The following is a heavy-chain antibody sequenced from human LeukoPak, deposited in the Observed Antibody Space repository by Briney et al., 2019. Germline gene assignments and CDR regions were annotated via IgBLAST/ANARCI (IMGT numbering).Heavy chain of an antibody. CDR2: ILGSGADT. CDR1: GFTFGNYA. CDR3: ARDRRFSSGWYANDY. Sequence: GGSLRLSCAASGFTFGNYAMSWVRQAPGKGLEWVSIILGSGADTYYADSVRGRFTISRDNSEKTLYLQILSLRAEDTAVYYCARDRRFSSGWYANDYWGQGTLVTVSS. V-gene: IGHV3-23*01. D-gene: IGHD6-19*01. J-gene: IGHJ4*02.